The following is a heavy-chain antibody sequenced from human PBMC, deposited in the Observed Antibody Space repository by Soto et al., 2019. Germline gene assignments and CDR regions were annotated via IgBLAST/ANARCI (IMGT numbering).Heavy chain of an antibody. CDR3: ARDSGFLGVADSDDS. J-gene: IGHJ5*01. CDR1: GFTFSYYG. Sequence: EVQLLESGGGLVQPGGSLRLSCEASGFTFSYYGLTWVRQAPGRGLEWVSSIGRRGDATFYADSVRGRFSISRDNSKNTVTLQMDRLRGEDTARYYCARDSGFLGVADSDDSWGHGTQVTVSS. D-gene: IGHD3-3*01. V-gene: IGHV3-23*01. CDR2: IGRRGDAT.